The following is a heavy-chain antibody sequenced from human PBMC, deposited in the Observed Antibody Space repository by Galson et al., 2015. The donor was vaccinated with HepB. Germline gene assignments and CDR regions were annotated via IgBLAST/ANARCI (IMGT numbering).Heavy chain of an antibody. J-gene: IGHJ5*02. V-gene: IGHV3-15*01. D-gene: IGHD2-8*02. CDR2: IKSKTDDETT. CDR1: GFPFNNAW. Sequence: SLRLSCAASGFPFNNAWMTWVRQAPGMGLEWVGRIKSKTDDETTDYAAPVKGRFTISRDDSKNRLYLQMNSLKPEDTAVYYCTTDVYYSTYWSWLDPWGQGTRVTGSS. CDR3: TTDVYYSTYWSWLDP.